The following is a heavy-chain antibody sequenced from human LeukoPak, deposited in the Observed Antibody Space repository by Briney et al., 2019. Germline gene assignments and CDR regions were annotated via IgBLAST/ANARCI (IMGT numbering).Heavy chain of an antibody. V-gene: IGHV3-23*01. D-gene: IGHD2-2*01. CDR1: GFTFSSNA. Sequence: SGGSLRLSCAASGFTFSSNAMSWVRQAPRKGLEWVSTISGSGTSTYYADSEKGRFTISRDNSKSTLYLQMNSLRDEDTAVYYCAKISSYRFDSWGQGTLVTVSS. CDR2: ISGSGTST. CDR3: AKISSYRFDS. J-gene: IGHJ4*02.